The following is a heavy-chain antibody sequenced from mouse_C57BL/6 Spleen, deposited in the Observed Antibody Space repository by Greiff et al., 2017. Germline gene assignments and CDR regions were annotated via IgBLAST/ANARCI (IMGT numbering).Heavy chain of an antibody. V-gene: IGHV1-64*01. Sequence: VQLQQPGAELVKPGASVKLSCKASGYTFTSYWMHWVKQRPGQGLEWIGMIHPNSGSTNYNEKFKSKATLTVDKSSSTAYMELRSLTSEDSAVYYCARNDGYYYVYYFDYWGQGTTLTVSS. J-gene: IGHJ2*01. CDR3: ARNDGYYYVYYFDY. D-gene: IGHD2-3*01. CDR1: GYTFTSYW. CDR2: IHPNSGST.